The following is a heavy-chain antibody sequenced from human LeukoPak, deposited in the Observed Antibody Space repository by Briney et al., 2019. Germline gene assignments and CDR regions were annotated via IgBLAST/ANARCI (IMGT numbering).Heavy chain of an antibody. D-gene: IGHD3-22*01. CDR3: AREGYDSSGYYYQKGLDY. Sequence: ASVKVSCKVSGYTFTGYYMHWVRQAPGQGLEWMGWINPNSGGTNYAQKFQGRVTMTRDASISTAYMELSRPRSDDTAVYYCAREGYDSSGYYYQKGLDYWGQGTLVTVSS. CDR1: GYTFTGYY. CDR2: INPNSGGT. V-gene: IGHV1-2*02. J-gene: IGHJ4*02.